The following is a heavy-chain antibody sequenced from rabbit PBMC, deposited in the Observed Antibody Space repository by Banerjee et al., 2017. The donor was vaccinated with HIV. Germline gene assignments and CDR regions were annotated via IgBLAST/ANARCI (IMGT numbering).Heavy chain of an antibody. J-gene: IGHJ4*01. CDR2: IYTGSSGST. CDR3: ARQNSGNYNL. Sequence: QEQLEESGGDLVKPEGSLTLTCTASGFSFSSSDFICWVRQAPGKGLEWIACIYTGSSGSTYYASWAKGRFTISKTSSTTVTLQMTSLTAADTATYFCARQNSGNYNLWGPGTLVTVS. D-gene: IGHD1-1*01. V-gene: IGHV1S45*01. CDR1: GFSFSSSDF.